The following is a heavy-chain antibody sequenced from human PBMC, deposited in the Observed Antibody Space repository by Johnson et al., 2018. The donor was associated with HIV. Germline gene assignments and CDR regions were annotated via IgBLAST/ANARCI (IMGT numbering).Heavy chain of an antibody. J-gene: IGHJ3*02. CDR2: VSWDGGST. D-gene: IGHD7-27*01. Sequence: VQLVESGGGLVQPGRSLRLSCAASGFIFDDYAMHWVRQATGKGLEWVSGVSWDGGSTYYADSVKGRFTISRDNSKNSLYLQMNSLRTEDTALYYCAKGLGNVDAFDIWGQGTMVTVSP. V-gene: IGHV3-43*02. CDR3: AKGLGNVDAFDI. CDR1: GFIFDDYA.